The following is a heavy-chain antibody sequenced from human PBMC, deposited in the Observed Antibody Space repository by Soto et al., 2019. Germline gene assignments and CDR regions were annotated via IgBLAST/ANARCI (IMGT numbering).Heavy chain of an antibody. CDR1: GYSFTNND. CDR3: TTLRLDP. D-gene: IGHD6-25*01. Sequence: VASVKVSCKASGYSFTNNDVTWVRQATGQGLEWMGWMNPGSGDTGYAQKFQGRVTMTRDISIATAYMELSSLRSDDTAVYYCTTLRLDPWGQGTLVTVSS. V-gene: IGHV1-8*01. CDR2: MNPGSGDT. J-gene: IGHJ5*02.